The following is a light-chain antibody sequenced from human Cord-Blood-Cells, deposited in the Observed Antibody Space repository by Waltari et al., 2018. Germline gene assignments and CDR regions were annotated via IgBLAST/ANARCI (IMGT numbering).Light chain of an antibody. CDR3: QQYGSSPWT. CDR2: GSS. Sequence: EIVLTQSPGTLSLSPGERATLSCRASQSVSSSYLAWYQKKPVQAPRLLICGSSSRATGIPDRFSGSGSGTDFTLTISRLEPEDFAVYYCQQYGSSPWTFGQGTKVEIK. J-gene: IGKJ1*01. CDR1: QSVSSSY. V-gene: IGKV3-20*01.